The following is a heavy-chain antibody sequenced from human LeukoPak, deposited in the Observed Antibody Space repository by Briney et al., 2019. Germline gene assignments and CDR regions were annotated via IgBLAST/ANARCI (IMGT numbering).Heavy chain of an antibody. CDR2: IKQDGSEK. Sequence: GGSLRLSCAASGFTVSSNYMSWVRQAPGKGLEWVANIKQDGSEKYYVDSVKGRFTISRDNAKNSLYLQMNSLRAEDTAVYYCARDPSSYYYYMDVWGKGTTVTVSS. J-gene: IGHJ6*03. CDR3: ARDPSSYYYYMDV. CDR1: GFTVSSNY. V-gene: IGHV3-7*01.